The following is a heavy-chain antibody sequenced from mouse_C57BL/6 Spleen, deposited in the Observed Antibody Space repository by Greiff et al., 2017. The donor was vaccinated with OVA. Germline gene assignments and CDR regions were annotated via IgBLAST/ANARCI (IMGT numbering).Heavy chain of an antibody. J-gene: IGHJ3*01. V-gene: IGHV1-22*01. CDR1: GYTFTDYN. CDR2: INPNNGGT. Sequence: EVQLQQSGPELVKPGASVKMSCKASGYTFTDYNMHWVKQSHGKSLEWIGYINPNNGGTSYNQKFKGKATLTVNKSSSTAYMELRSLTSEDSAVYYCATDYDESWFAYWGQGTLVTVSA. D-gene: IGHD2-4*01. CDR3: ATDYDESWFAY.